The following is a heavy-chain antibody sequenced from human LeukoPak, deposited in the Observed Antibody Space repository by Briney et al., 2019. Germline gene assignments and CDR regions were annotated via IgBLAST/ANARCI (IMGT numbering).Heavy chain of an antibody. CDR2: VSTSGKT. V-gene: IGHV4-61*02. J-gene: IGHJ4*02. D-gene: IGHD3-10*01. CDR1: GDSITSAEYS. Sequence: SETLSLTCTVSGDSITSAEYSWHWIRQPAGKGLEWIGRVSTSGKTFYNPSLNSRVTISLDTSKKQFSLKLSTVTAADTAVYYCARDRLIWFGEFNYWGQGTLVTVSS. CDR3: ARDRLIWFGEFNY.